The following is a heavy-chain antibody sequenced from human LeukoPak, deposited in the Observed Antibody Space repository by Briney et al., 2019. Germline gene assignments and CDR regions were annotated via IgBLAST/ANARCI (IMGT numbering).Heavy chain of an antibody. D-gene: IGHD5-18*01. Sequence: GGSLRLSCAASGLTFSSYSMNWVRQAPGKGLEWVSSISSSSSYIYYADSVKGRFTISRDNAKNSLYLQMTSLRAGDTAVYYCATREEGGIQLWGQGTLVTVSS. V-gene: IGHV3-21*01. J-gene: IGHJ4*02. CDR2: ISSSSSYI. CDR3: ATREEGGIQL. CDR1: GLTFSSYS.